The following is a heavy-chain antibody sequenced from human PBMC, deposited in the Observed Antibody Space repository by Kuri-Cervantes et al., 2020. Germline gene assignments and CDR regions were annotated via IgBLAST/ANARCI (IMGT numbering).Heavy chain of an antibody. D-gene: IGHD1-26*01. V-gene: IGHV4-34*01. CDR1: GGSFSGYY. J-gene: IGHJ6*02. CDR3: ARGARHPTYGMDV. Sequence: GSLRLSCAVYGGSFSGYYWSWIRQPPGKGLEWIGSIYYSGSTYYNPSLKSRVTISVDTSKNQFSLKLSSVTAADTAVYYCARGARHPTYGMDVWGQGTTVTVSS. CDR2: IYYSGST.